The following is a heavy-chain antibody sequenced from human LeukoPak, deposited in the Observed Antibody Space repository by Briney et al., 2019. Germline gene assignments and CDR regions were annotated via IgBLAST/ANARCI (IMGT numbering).Heavy chain of an antibody. CDR3: ARAPSAMIVAGVPDY. J-gene: IGHJ4*02. V-gene: IGHV3-64*01. Sequence: PGGSLRLSCAASGFTFSSYAMSWVRQAPGKGLEYVSAISSNGGSTYYANSVKGRFTISRDNSKNTLYPQMGSLRAEDMAVYYCARAPSAMIVAGVPDYWGQGTLVTVSS. D-gene: IGHD3-22*01. CDR2: ISSNGGST. CDR1: GFTFSSYA.